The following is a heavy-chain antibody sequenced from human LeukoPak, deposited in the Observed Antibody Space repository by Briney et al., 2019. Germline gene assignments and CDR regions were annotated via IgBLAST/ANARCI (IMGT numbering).Heavy chain of an antibody. Sequence: SETLSLTCTVSGGSISSYYWSWIRQPPGKGLEWIAYIHYSGSTNYNPSLKSRVTISLDTSKTQFSLKLNSVTAADTAVYYCARAYSTSSATLGYWGQGTQVTVSS. CDR1: GGSISSYY. D-gene: IGHD6-6*01. J-gene: IGHJ4*02. CDR3: ARAYSTSSATLGY. V-gene: IGHV4-59*01. CDR2: IHYSGST.